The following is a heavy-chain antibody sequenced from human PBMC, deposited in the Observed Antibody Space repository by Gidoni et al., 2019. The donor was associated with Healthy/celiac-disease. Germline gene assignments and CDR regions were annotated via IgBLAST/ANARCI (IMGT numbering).Heavy chain of an antibody. CDR2: MNPNSGGT. Sequence: QVQLVQSGAEVKKPGASVKVSCKASGYTFTGYYMHWVRQAPGQGLEWMGWMNPNSGGTNYAQKFQGRVTMTRDTSISTAYTELSRLRSDDTAVYYCARPTLYSSGWDAHFDYWGQGTLVTVSS. J-gene: IGHJ4*02. CDR1: GYTFTGYY. V-gene: IGHV1-2*02. CDR3: ARPTLYSSGWDAHFDY. D-gene: IGHD6-19*01.